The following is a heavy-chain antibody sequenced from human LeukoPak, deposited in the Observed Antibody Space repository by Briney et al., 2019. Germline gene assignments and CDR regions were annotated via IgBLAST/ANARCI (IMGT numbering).Heavy chain of an antibody. CDR1: AFTSTSYS. CDR3: AKDFGDIVLDY. CDR2: ISGSGGST. D-gene: IGHD2-15*01. Sequence: SLRLSCAASAFTSTSYSISWVRHAPENGLEWVSAISGSGGSTYYADSVKGRFTISRGNSKNTLYLQMNSLRAEDTAVYYCAKDFGDIVLDYWGQGTLVTVSS. J-gene: IGHJ4*02. V-gene: IGHV3-23*01.